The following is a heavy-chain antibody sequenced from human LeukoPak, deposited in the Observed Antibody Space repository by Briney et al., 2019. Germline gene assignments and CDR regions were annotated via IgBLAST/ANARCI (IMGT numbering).Heavy chain of an antibody. Sequence: GGSLRLSCEGSAFIFSGHWMNWVRQTPGKGLEWVASIKEDGSERQYVDSVKGRFSISRDNTKGSLFLQLNSLRAEDTAVYYCARGPRTITIFGVVIKRWFDPWGQGTLVTVSS. D-gene: IGHD3-3*01. J-gene: IGHJ5*02. CDR2: IKEDGSER. CDR3: ARGPRTITIFGVVIKRWFDP. CDR1: AFIFSGHW. V-gene: IGHV3-7*03.